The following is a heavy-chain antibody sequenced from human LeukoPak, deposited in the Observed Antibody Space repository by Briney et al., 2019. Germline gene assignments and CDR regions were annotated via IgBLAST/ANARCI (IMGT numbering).Heavy chain of an antibody. CDR3: AKDIFRWSFHS. D-gene: IGHD2-21*01. V-gene: IGHV3-23*01. CDR2: IGGDSRT. J-gene: IGHJ4*02. Sequence: RQAPGXXXEWVSGIGGDSRTHYADSVKGRFTISKDTSKNMLFLQMNNLRAEDTAVYYCAKDIFRWSFHSWGQGTLVTVSS.